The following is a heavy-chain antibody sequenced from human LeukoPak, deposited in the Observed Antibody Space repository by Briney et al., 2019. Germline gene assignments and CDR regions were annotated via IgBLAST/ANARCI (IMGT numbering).Heavy chain of an antibody. V-gene: IGHV5-51*01. J-gene: IGHJ4*02. CDR1: GYSFTSYW. D-gene: IGHD3-3*01. CDR3: ASQSLYYDFWSGKGYFDY. Sequence: GESLKISCKGSGYSFTSYWIGWVRQMPGKGLEWMGSIYPGDSDTRYSPSFQGQVTISADKSISTAYLQWSSLKASDTAMYYCASQSLYYDFWSGKGYFDYWGQGTLVTVSS. CDR2: IYPGDSDT.